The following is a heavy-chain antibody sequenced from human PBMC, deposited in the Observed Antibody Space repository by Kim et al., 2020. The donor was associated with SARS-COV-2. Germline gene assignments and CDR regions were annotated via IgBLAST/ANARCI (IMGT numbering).Heavy chain of an antibody. CDR2: IRSKAYGGTT. CDR3: TRWICEYCTGGGFSTFDP. D-gene: IGHD2-8*02. V-gene: IGHV3-49*03. CDR1: GFTFGDYA. J-gene: IGHJ5*02. Sequence: GGSLRLSCTASGFTFGDYAMSWFRQAPGKGLEWVGFIRSKAYGGTTEYAASVKGRFTISRDDSKSIAYLQMNSLKTEDTAVYYCTRWICEYCTGGGFSTFDPWGQGTLVTVSS.